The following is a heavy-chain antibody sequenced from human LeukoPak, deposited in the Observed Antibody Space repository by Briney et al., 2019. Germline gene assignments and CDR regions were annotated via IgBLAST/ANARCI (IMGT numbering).Heavy chain of an antibody. J-gene: IGHJ4*02. CDR2: IKKDGSEK. Sequence: GVSLRLPCAATVFPLSSYWVSWVRQPPGKGREWVANIKKDGSEKFYVPSMMGRFTMSRDNANNSLYLQVIRPRGEDTDVNLCAKEKIMTVAGIKDHWGQGTLVTVSS. V-gene: IGHV3-7*04. CDR1: VFPLSSYW. D-gene: IGHD6-19*01. CDR3: AKEKIMTVAGIKDH.